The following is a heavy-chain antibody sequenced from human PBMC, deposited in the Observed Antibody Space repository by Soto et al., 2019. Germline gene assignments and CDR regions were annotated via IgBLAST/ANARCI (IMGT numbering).Heavy chain of an antibody. Sequence: PGGSLRLSCAASGFTFSSYWMSWVRQAPGKGLEWVANIKQDGSEKYYVDSVKGRFTISRDNAKNSLYLQMNSLRAEDTAVYYCARRVFLEAEGADHPYYMDVWGKGTTVTVSS. CDR2: IKQDGSEK. V-gene: IGHV3-7*01. J-gene: IGHJ6*03. D-gene: IGHD1-26*01. CDR3: ARRVFLEAEGADHPYYMDV. CDR1: GFTFSSYW.